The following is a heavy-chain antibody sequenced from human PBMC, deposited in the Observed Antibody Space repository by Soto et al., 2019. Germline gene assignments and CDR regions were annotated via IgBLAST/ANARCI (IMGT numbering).Heavy chain of an antibody. CDR1: VGSISSGGYY. J-gene: IGHJ6*01. CDR3: ARDKMVVAAKFYYYYGMEG. Sequence: SETLSLTCTFSVGSISSGGYYWSWIRQHPWKGLEWIGYIYYSGSTYYNPSLKSRVTISVDTSKNQFSLKLSSVTAADTAVYYCARDKMVVAAKFYYYYGMEGWGQGTSDIVSS. V-gene: IGHV4-31*03. CDR2: IYYSGST. D-gene: IGHD2-15*01.